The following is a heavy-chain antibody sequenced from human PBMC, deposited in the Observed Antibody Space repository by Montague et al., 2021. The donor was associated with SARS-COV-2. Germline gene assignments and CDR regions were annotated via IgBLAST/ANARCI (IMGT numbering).Heavy chain of an antibody. Sequence: SLRLSCAASGFTFSSYAMHWVRQAPGKGLEWVAVISYDGSNKYYADSVKGRFTISRDNSKNTLYLQMNSLRAEDTAVYYCARGALYIGVGASSDAFDIWGQGTMVTVSS. CDR3: ARGALYIGVGASSDAFDI. V-gene: IGHV3-30-3*01. J-gene: IGHJ3*02. D-gene: IGHD1-26*01. CDR1: GFTFSSYA. CDR2: ISYDGSNK.